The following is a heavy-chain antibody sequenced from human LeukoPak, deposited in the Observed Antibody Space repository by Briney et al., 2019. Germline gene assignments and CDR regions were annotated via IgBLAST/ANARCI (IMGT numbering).Heavy chain of an antibody. Sequence: KASETLSLTCTVSGGSISSYYWSWIRQPPGKGLEWIGYIYYSGSTNYNPSLKSRVTISVDTSKNQFSPKLSSVTAADTAVYYCARGVAAAGTIDYWGQGTLVTVSS. V-gene: IGHV4-59*01. CDR1: GGSISSYY. J-gene: IGHJ4*02. CDR2: IYYSGST. D-gene: IGHD6-13*01. CDR3: ARGVAAAGTIDY.